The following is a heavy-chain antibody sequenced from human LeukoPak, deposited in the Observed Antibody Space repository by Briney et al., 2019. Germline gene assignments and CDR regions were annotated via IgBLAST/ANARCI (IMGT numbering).Heavy chain of an antibody. CDR1: GFTFSSYA. Sequence: PGGSLRLSCAASGFTFSSYAMSWVRQAPGKGLEWVSAISGSGGMTDYADSVKGRFTISRDNAKNTLYLQMKSMRAENTAVYSCAKGLYDSSGYYYGVGYWGQGTLVTVSS. CDR2: ISGSGGMT. D-gene: IGHD3-22*01. CDR3: AKGLYDSSGYYYGVGY. J-gene: IGHJ4*02. V-gene: IGHV3-23*01.